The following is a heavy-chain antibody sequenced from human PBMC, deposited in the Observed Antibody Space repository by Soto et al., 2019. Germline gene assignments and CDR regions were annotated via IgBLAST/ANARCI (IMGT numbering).Heavy chain of an antibody. CDR3: ATSYDAGFDP. Sequence: QLQLVQSGGEVKKPGASVRVSCEAYGYPFSKYGISWIRHAPGQGLEWMGWIKPDNGNTDYAQKFQGRVTMTTDTSSNTAYMELRSLRSDDKAVYYCATSYDAGFDPWGQGTLVSVSS. CDR1: GYPFSKYG. D-gene: IGHD5-12*01. V-gene: IGHV1-18*04. J-gene: IGHJ5*02. CDR2: IKPDNGNT.